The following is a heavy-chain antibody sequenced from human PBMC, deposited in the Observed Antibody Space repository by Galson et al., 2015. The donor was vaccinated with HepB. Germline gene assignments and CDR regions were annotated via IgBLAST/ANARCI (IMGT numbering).Heavy chain of an antibody. CDR2: ISSSGRMK. CDR1: GFIFSDYY. J-gene: IGHJ6*02. CDR3: AKEGGFSYDERSNDYYGMDV. Sequence: SLRLSCAASGFIFSDYYMSWIRQAPGKGLEWISYISSSGRMKYYADSVKGRFTISRDNAKNSLYLQMDTLRAEDTAVYYCAKEGGFSYDERSNDYYGMDVWGQGTTVTVSS. V-gene: IGHV3-11*01. D-gene: IGHD5-18*01.